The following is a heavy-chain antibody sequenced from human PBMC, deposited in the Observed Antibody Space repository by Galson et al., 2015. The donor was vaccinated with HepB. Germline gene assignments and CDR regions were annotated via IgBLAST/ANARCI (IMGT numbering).Heavy chain of an antibody. Sequence: SVKVSCKASGYAFTSYDINWVRQATGQGLEWMGWMNPNSGNTGYAQKFQGRVTMTRNTSISTAYMELSSLRSEDTAVYYCARANYGSGSYLIGLRPYYYYYMDVWGKGTTVTVSS. CDR3: ARANYGSGSYLIGLRPYYYYYMDV. V-gene: IGHV1-8*01. CDR1: GYAFTSYD. J-gene: IGHJ6*03. D-gene: IGHD3-10*01. CDR2: MNPNSGNT.